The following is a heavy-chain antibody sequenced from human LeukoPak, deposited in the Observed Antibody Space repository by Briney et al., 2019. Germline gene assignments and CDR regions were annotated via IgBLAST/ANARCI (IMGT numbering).Heavy chain of an antibody. D-gene: IGHD3-10*01. CDR2: INPNSGGT. CDR1: GYTFTGYY. Sequence: ASMKVSCKASGYTFTGYYMHWVRQAPGQGLEWMGWINPNSGGTNYAQKFQGRVTMTRDTSISTAYMELSRLRSDDTAVYYCARYGSGSYYISYYYYGMDVWGQGTTVTVSS. CDR3: ARYGSGSYYISYYYYGMDV. J-gene: IGHJ6*02. V-gene: IGHV1-2*02.